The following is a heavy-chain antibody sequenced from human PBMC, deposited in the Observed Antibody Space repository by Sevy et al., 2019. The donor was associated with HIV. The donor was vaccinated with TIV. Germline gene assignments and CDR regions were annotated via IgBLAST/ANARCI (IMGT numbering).Heavy chain of an antibody. CDR2: INQNGSVT. J-gene: IGHJ4*02. CDR3: VRAVATNGSF. V-gene: IGHV3-7*01. CDR1: GFSLNSSW. Sequence: GGSLRLSCAASGFSLNSSWMNWVRQTPGKGLEWVANINQNGSVTYYVDSVKGRFTISRDNSRNLLYLQMTSLRVEDTALYYCVRAVATNGSFWGQGTLVTVSS. D-gene: IGHD2-15*01.